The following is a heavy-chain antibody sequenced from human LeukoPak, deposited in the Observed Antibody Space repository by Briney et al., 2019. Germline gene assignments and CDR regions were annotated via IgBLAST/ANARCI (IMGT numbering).Heavy chain of an antibody. J-gene: IGHJ6*02. CDR3: ARGRRTHYGSGSYYNGQYYYCGMDV. CDR2: INHSGST. V-gene: IGHV4-34*01. Sequence: SETLSLTCAVYGGSFSGYYWSWIRQPPGKGLEWIGEINHSGSTNYNPSLKSRVTISVGTSKNQFSLKLSSVTAADTAVYYCARGRRTHYGSGSYYNGQYYYCGMDVWGQGTTVTVSS. CDR1: GGSFSGYY. D-gene: IGHD3-10*01.